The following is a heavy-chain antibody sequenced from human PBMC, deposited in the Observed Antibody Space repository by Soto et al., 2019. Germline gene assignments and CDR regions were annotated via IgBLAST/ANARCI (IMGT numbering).Heavy chain of an antibody. Sequence: PGGPLILPGEASGLTFQYYNMNRVRQAPGKGLEWVSALTGTSLGIFYADSVKGLFTVSRDNTKNSRFLQMNNLGAEDSAVYYWARVAGEYRDRWGQGTMVTVSS. J-gene: IGHJ4*02. V-gene: IGHV3-21*01. CDR3: ARVAGEYRDR. CDR1: GLTFQYYN. CDR2: LTGTSLGI. D-gene: IGHD2-21*01.